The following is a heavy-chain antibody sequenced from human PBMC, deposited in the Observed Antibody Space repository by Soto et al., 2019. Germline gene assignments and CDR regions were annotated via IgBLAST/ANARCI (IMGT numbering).Heavy chain of an antibody. J-gene: IGHJ4*02. V-gene: IGHV1-18*01. D-gene: IGHD3-3*01. CDR1: GYTFTSYG. CDR2: ISAYNGNT. CDR3: ARDGKYYDFWSGYQTPIFDY. Sequence: ASVKVSCKASGYTFTSYGISWVRQAPGQGLEWMGWISAYNGNTNYAQKLQGRVTMTTDTSTSTAYMELRSLRSDDTAVYYCARDGKYYDFWSGYQTPIFDYWGQGTLVTVSS.